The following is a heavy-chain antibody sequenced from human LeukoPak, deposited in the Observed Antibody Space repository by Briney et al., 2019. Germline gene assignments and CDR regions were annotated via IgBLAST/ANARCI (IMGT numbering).Heavy chain of an antibody. J-gene: IGHJ4*02. CDR3: AGKDYGGTFDY. CDR1: GDSITSSNYY. V-gene: IGHV4-61*05. D-gene: IGHD4-23*01. Sequence: SETLSLTCSVSGDSITSSNYYWGWIRQPPGKGLEWIGYIYYSGSTYYNPSLKSRVTISVDTSKKQFSLKLSSVTAADTAVYYCAGKDYGGTFDYWGQGTLVTVSS. CDR2: IYYSGST.